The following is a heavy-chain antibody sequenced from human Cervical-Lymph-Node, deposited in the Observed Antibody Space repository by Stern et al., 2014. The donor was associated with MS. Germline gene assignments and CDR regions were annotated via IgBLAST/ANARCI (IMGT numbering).Heavy chain of an antibody. Sequence: EVQLVESGGGLVQPGGSLRLSCAASGFTFSTSVMNWVRQAPGKGLEWVSYIGTSGGTIYYADSVKGRFTISRDNAKKSLYLQMNSLRAEDTAVYYCVSRSSSWNYFDYWGQGALAIVSS. D-gene: IGHD2-2*01. CDR1: GFTFSTSV. V-gene: IGHV3-48*01. CDR3: VSRSSSWNYFDY. J-gene: IGHJ4*02. CDR2: IGTSGGTI.